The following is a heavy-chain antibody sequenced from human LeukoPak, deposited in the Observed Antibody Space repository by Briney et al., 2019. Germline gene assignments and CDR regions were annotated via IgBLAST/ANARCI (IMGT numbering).Heavy chain of an antibody. CDR1: GFTFSSSA. CDR2: ISGSGDRT. V-gene: IGHV3-23*01. Sequence: VGSLRLSCAASGFTFSSSAMSWVRQAPGKGLEWVSTISGSGDRTYYADSVKGRFTISRDNSKNTLFLHMNSLRAEDTAVYSCAKGYYGSGSYGWFDYWGQGTLVTVSS. CDR3: AKGYYGSGSYGWFDY. J-gene: IGHJ4*02. D-gene: IGHD3-10*01.